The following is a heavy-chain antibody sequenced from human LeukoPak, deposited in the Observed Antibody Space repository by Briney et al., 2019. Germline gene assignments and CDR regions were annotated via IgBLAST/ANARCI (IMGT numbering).Heavy chain of an antibody. D-gene: IGHD2-15*01. CDR3: ARGRGVAATFDP. J-gene: IGHJ5*02. CDR2: INHSGST. Sequence: SETLSLTCAVYGGSFSGYYWSWISQPPGKGVEWIGEINHSGSTNYNPSLKSRVTISVDTSKNQFSLKLSSVTAADTAVYYCARGRGVAATFDPWGQGTLVTVPS. CDR1: GGSFSGYY. V-gene: IGHV4-34*01.